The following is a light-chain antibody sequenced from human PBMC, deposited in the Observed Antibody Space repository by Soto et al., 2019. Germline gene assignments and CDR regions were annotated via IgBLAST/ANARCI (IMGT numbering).Light chain of an antibody. CDR3: QQLNSYPPL. CDR1: QGISSY. J-gene: IGKJ2*01. CDR2: AAS. Sequence: DIQLTQSPSFLSASVGDRVTITCRASQGISSYLAWYQQKPGKAPKLLIYAASTLQSGVPSRFSGSGSGTEFTLTISSLQPEDFATYYCQQLNSYPPLFGQGTKLEIK. V-gene: IGKV1-9*01.